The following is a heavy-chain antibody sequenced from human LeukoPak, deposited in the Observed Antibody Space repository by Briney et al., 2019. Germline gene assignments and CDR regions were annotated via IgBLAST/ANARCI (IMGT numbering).Heavy chain of an antibody. V-gene: IGHV3-15*01. CDR3: ARGSNRYDSSEFAR. CDR1: GFTFNNAW. CDR2: SYRKTDGATT. D-gene: IGHD3-22*01. Sequence: AGSLRLSCAASGFTFNNAWMNWGRQAPGKGLELVCRSYRKTDGATTEHPAPVKDRFTISRDDSKNTLYLHINILKTETTAVYYCARGSNRYDSSEFARWGEGTLVTLS. J-gene: IGHJ4*02.